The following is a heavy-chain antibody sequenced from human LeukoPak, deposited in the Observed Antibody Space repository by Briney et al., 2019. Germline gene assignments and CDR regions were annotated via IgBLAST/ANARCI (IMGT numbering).Heavy chain of an antibody. J-gene: IGHJ4*02. CDR2: IYYRGST. D-gene: IGHD3-22*01. Sequence: SETLSLTCAVYGGSFSGYYWSWIRQPPGKGLEWIGSIYYRGSTYYNPSLKSRVTISVDTSKNQFSLKLSSVTAADTAVYYCARDQIDYYDSSGFDYWGQGTLVTVSS. CDR3: ARDQIDYYDSSGFDY. CDR1: GGSFSGYY. V-gene: IGHV4-34*01.